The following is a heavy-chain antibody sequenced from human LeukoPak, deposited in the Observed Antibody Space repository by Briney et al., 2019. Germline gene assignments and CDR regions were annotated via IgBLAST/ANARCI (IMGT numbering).Heavy chain of an antibody. CDR2: IYYSGST. CDR3: ARHQSYYDILTGYPSWGYYFDY. CDR1: GGSISSSSYY. Sequence: SETLSLTCTVSGGSISSSSYYWGWIRQPPGKGLEWIGGIYYSGSTYYNPSLKSRVTISVDTSKNQFSPKLSSVTAADTAVYYCARHQSYYDILTGYPSWGYYFDYWGQGTLVTVSS. J-gene: IGHJ4*02. V-gene: IGHV4-39*01. D-gene: IGHD3-9*01.